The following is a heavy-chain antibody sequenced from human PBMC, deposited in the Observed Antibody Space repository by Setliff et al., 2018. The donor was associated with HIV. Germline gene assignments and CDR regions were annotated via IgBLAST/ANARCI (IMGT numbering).Heavy chain of an antibody. CDR2: IKQDGSEK. CDR1: GFTFSSYW. Sequence: PGGSLRLSCAASGFTFSSYWMTWVRQAPGKGLEWVANIKQDGSEKYYVDSVKGRFTISRDNARNSLYLQMNSLRAEDTAVYYCARDHTPPPNYDFWSGQLDLRNIFYYMDVWGTGSPVTVS. D-gene: IGHD3-3*01. J-gene: IGHJ6*03. V-gene: IGHV3-7*01. CDR3: ARDHTPPPNYDFWSGQLDLRNIFYYMDV.